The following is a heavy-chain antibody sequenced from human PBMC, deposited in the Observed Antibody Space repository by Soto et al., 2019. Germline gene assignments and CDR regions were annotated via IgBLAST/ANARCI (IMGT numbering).Heavy chain of an antibody. CDR3: AKVIGPGSYYNLHGMDL. V-gene: IGHV1-8*01. D-gene: IGHD3-10*01. J-gene: IGHJ6*02. Sequence: GASVKVSCKASGYTFTSYDINWVRQATGQGLEWMGWMNPNSGNTGYAQKFQGRVTMTRNTSISTAYMELSSLRSEDTAVYYCAKVIGPGSYYNLHGMDLWGQGTTVTVS. CDR2: MNPNSGNT. CDR1: GYTFTSYD.